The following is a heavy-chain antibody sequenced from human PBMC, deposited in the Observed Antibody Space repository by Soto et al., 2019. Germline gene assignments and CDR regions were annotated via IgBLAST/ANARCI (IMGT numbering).Heavy chain of an antibody. Sequence: ASLKVSCKASGYTFTSYGISWVRQAPGQGLEWMGWISAYNGNTNYAQKLQGRVTMTTDTSTSTAYMELRSLRSDDTAVYYCARTAPGDGDYGEYWGGPRQSTTMDVWGKGTTVTVSS. V-gene: IGHV1-18*01. D-gene: IGHD4-17*01. CDR2: ISAYNGNT. CDR3: ARTAPGDGDYGEYWGGPRQSTTMDV. CDR1: GYTFTSYG. J-gene: IGHJ6*03.